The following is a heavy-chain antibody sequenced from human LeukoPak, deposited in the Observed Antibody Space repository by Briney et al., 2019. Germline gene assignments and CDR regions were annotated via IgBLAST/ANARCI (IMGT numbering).Heavy chain of an antibody. V-gene: IGHV7-4-1*02. J-gene: IGHJ4*02. CDR3: ARAPPKGPIVVANDY. CDR2: INTNTGNP. D-gene: IGHD3-22*01. Sequence: ASVKVSCKASGYAFTSYAMNWVRQAPGQGLEWMGWINTNTGNPTYAQGFTGRFVFSLDTSVSTAYLQISSLKAEDTAVYYCARAPPKGPIVVANDYWGQGTLVTVSS. CDR1: GYAFTSYA.